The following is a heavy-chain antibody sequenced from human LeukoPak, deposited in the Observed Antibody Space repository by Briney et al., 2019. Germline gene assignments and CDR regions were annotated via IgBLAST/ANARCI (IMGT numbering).Heavy chain of an antibody. V-gene: IGHV3-15*04. D-gene: IGHD3-10*01. CDR2: IESKTDGGTT. J-gene: IGHJ4*02. CDR3: TTYGSGRKFDY. CDR1: GFSFSDAW. Sequence: GGSLRLSCAVSGFSFSDAWMSRVRQTPGKGLEWVGRIESKTDGGTTDYAALVKGRFTISRDDSTNTLYLQMNSLKSEDTAVYYCTTYGSGRKFDYWGQGVLVTVSS.